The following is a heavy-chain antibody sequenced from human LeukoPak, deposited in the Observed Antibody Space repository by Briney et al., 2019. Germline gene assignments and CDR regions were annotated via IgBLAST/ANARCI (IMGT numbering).Heavy chain of an antibody. Sequence: PTGGSLRLSCAASGFTVSSNYMSWVRQAPGKGLEWVSVIYSGGSTYYADSVKGRFTISRDNSKNTLYLQMNSLRAEDTAVYYRARDRSGWYYFDYWGQGTLVTVSS. D-gene: IGHD6-19*01. CDR1: GFTVSSNY. CDR2: IYSGGST. J-gene: IGHJ4*02. CDR3: ARDRSGWYYFDY. V-gene: IGHV3-66*02.